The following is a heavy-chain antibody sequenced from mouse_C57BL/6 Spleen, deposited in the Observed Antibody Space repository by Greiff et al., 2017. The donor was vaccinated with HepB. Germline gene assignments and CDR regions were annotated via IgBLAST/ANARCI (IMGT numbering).Heavy chain of an antibody. CDR2: IDPEDGDT. J-gene: IGHJ3*01. D-gene: IGHD1-1*01. CDR1: GFNIKDYY. CDR3: TSTVGASAGFAY. Sequence: VQLKESGAELVRPGASVKLSCTASGFNIKDYYMHWVKQRPEQGLEWIGRIDPEDGDTEYAPKFQGKATMTADTSSNTAYLQLSSLTSEDTAVYYCTSTVGASAGFAYWGQGTLVTVSA. V-gene: IGHV14-1*01.